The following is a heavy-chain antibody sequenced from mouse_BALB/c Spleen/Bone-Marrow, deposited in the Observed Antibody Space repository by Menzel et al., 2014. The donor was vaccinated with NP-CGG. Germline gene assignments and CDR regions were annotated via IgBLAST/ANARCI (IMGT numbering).Heavy chain of an antibody. Sequence: VQLQQSGAELVKPGASVKLSCTASSFNIKDTYMNWVKQRPEQGLEWIGRIEPANGNTKYDPKFQGKATITTDTSSNTAYLQLSSLTSEDTAVYYCARGKGIYLGFAYWGQGTLVTVSA. V-gene: IGHV14-3*02. J-gene: IGHJ3*01. CDR2: IEPANGNT. CDR1: SFNIKDTY. D-gene: IGHD2-1*01. CDR3: ARGKGIYLGFAY.